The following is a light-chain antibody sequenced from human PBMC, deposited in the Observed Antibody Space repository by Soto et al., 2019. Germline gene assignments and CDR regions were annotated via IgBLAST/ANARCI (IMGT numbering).Light chain of an antibody. Sequence: QSALTQPASVSGSPGQSITISCTGTSSDVGGYKYVSWYQQHQGEAPKLMIYDVSNRPSGVSNRFSGSKSGNTASLTISGLQAEDEADYYCSSYTSSSTRVFGTGTKLTVL. J-gene: IGLJ1*01. V-gene: IGLV2-14*01. CDR3: SSYTSSSTRV. CDR2: DVS. CDR1: SSDVGGYKY.